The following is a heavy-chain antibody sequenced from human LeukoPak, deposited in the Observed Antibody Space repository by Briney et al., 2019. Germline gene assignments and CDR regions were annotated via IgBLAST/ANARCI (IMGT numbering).Heavy chain of an antibody. CDR3: AKDSPRWLQLGDY. CDR2: ISVSGGST. J-gene: IGHJ4*02. V-gene: IGHV3-23*01. CDR1: GFTFSSYA. Sequence: PGGSLRLSCAASGFTFSSYAMSWVRQAPGKGLEWVSAISVSGGSTYYADYVKGRFTISRDNSKNTLYLQMNSLRAEDTAVYYCAKDSPRWLQLGDYWGQGTLVTVSS. D-gene: IGHD5-24*01.